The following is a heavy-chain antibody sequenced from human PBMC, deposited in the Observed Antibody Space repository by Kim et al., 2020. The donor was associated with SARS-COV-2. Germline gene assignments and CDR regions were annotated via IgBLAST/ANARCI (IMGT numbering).Heavy chain of an antibody. D-gene: IGHD3-10*01. CDR1: GYTFTSYA. J-gene: IGHJ4*02. V-gene: IGHV1-3*01. CDR3: ARLYYGSGSYRIDY. CDR2: INAGNGNT. Sequence: ASVKVSCKASGYTFTSYAMHWVRQAPGQRLEWMGWINAGNGNTKYSQKFQGRVTITRDTSASTAYMELSSLRSEDTAVYYCARLYYGSGSYRIDYWGQGTLVTVSS.